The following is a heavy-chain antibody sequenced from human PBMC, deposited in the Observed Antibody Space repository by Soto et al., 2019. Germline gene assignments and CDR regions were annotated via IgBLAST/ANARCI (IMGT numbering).Heavy chain of an antibody. J-gene: IGHJ5*02. CDR3: TREAVVAENRFDP. Sequence: ASVKVSCKASGYTFVDYALHWVRQAPGQGLEWVGWMNPKTGNIKSSHKFEDRVSITRDTATSTAYMELSGLRSEDTAVYFCTREAVVAENRFDPWGQGTLVTVSS. CDR2: MNPKTGNI. D-gene: IGHD3-22*01. V-gene: IGHV1-3*01. CDR1: GYTFVDYA.